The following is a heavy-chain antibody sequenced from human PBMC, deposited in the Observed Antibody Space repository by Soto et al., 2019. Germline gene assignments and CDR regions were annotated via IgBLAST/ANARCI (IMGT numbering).Heavy chain of an antibody. CDR1: GFTFSSYG. CDR2: ISYDGSNK. D-gene: IGHD6-13*01. J-gene: IGHJ4*02. V-gene: IGHV3-30*03. CDR3: VAAAVYYLYAFDY. Sequence: QVHLVESGGGVVQPGRSLRLSCAASGFTFSSYGMHWVRQAPGKGLEWVAVISYDGSNKYYADSVKGRFTISRDNSKNTLYLQMNSLRAEVTAVYYCVAAAVYYLYAFDYWGQGTLVTVSS.